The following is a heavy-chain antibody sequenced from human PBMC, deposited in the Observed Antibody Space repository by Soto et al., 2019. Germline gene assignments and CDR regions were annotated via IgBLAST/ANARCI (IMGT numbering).Heavy chain of an antibody. J-gene: IGHJ4*02. D-gene: IGHD5-18*01. CDR1: GGTFSSYA. CDR2: IIPVFGTG. Sequence: ASVKVSCKASGGTFSSYAISWVRQAPGQGLEWMGGIIPVFGTGIYAQKFQGRVTITADKSTNTAYMELSSLRSEDTAVYFCARVGGTGGYTYGLDYWGQGTLVTVSS. V-gene: IGHV1-69*06. CDR3: ARVGGTGGYTYGLDY.